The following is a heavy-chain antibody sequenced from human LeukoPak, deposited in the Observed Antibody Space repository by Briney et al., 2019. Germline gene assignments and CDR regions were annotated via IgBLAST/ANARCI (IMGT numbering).Heavy chain of an antibody. CDR2: VSASGYT. D-gene: IGHD5-18*01. Sequence: SETLSLTCTVSGDSMKNSYWTWIRQPVGNAMEWIGRVSASGYTSHNPSLKSLVIMSVDVSTNQFSLNLTSVTAADTAVYFCAKDLSRQRRGLNYGPWFDPWGRGTLVTVSS. J-gene: IGHJ5*02. CDR3: AKDLSRQRRGLNYGPWFDP. V-gene: IGHV4-4*07. CDR1: GDSMKNSY.